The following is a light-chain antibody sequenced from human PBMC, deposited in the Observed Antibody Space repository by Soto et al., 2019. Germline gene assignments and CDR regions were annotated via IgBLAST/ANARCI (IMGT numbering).Light chain of an antibody. CDR1: EGISND. CDR2: DAS. Sequence: ETVMTQSVATLSVSPGGRATLARRASEGISNDLAWYQQKPGQAPRLLIYDASTRATGIPARFSGTVSGTEFTLTISSLQPDDFATYYCQQYNSYSPTFGQGTKVDIK. V-gene: IGKV3-15*01. J-gene: IGKJ1*01. CDR3: QQYNSYSPT.